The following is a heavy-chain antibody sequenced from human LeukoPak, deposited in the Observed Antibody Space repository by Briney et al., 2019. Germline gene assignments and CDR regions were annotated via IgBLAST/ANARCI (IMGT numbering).Heavy chain of an antibody. Sequence: PGRSLRLSCAGSGFTFGGYGMHCFRQTPGKALEWVAVIAYDGSRAFYADSVKGRFTISRDNSKNTMSVQMDDLRAQDTAVYYCTRYNNDHFDYWGQGTLVTVSS. J-gene: IGHJ4*02. CDR3: TRYNNDHFDY. CDR2: IAYDGSRA. V-gene: IGHV3-33*01. CDR1: GFTFGGYG. D-gene: IGHD1-14*01.